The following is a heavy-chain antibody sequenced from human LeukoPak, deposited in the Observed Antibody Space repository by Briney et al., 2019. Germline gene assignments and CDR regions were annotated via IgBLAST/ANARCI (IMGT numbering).Heavy chain of an antibody. CDR3: AKDGGRGPRGLTAAEYFDY. CDR2: ISYDGSNK. V-gene: IGHV3-30*18. Sequence: GGSLRLSCAASGFTFSSYGMHWVRQAPGKGLEWVAVISYDGSNKYYADSVKGRFTISRDNSKNTLYLQMNSLRAEDTAVYHCAKDGGRGPRGLTAAEYFDYWGQGTLVTVSS. D-gene: IGHD6-13*01. CDR1: GFTFSSYG. J-gene: IGHJ4*02.